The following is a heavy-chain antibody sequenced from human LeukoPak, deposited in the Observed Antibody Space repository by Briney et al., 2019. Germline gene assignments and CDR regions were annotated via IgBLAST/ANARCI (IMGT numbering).Heavy chain of an antibody. Sequence: PGGSLRLSCAASGFTFSSYLMHWVRQAPGKGLVWVSHINPDGSTTSYADSVKGRFTISRDNAKNTLYLQMNSLRAEDTAVYYCARDRNRAWFDPWGQGTLVTVSS. D-gene: IGHD1/OR15-1a*01. CDR2: INPDGSTT. CDR3: ARDRNRAWFDP. CDR1: GFTFSSYL. J-gene: IGHJ5*02. V-gene: IGHV3-74*01.